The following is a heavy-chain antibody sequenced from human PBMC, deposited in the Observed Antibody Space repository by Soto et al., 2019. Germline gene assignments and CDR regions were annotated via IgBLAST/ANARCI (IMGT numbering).Heavy chain of an antibody. Sequence: ESGPTLVKPTHTLTLTCNFSGFSLNTRGVGVLWIRQPPGKALEWLALIYWNDDKRYNPSLKNRITITKDNSKDQVVLKMTDMDPGNTGTYYCSQVGGGMYVWGPGTTVTVSS. CDR2: IYWNDDK. D-gene: IGHD1-26*01. CDR3: SQVGGGMYV. V-gene: IGHV2-5*01. J-gene: IGHJ6*02. CDR1: GFSLNTRGVG.